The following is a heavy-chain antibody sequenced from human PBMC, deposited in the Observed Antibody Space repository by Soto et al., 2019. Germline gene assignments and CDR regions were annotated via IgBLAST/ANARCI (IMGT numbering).Heavy chain of an antibody. V-gene: IGHV4-34*01. CDR3: ARGPYSSRWYGNNWFDP. CDR1: GGSFSGYY. CDR2: INHSGST. Sequence: QVQLQQWGAGLLKPSETLSLTCAVYGGSFSGYYWSWIRQPPGKGLEWIGEINHSGSTNYNPSLKSRVTILVDTSKNQFSLKLSSVTAADTAVYYCARGPYSSRWYGNNWFDPWGQGTLVTVSS. J-gene: IGHJ5*02. D-gene: IGHD6-13*01.